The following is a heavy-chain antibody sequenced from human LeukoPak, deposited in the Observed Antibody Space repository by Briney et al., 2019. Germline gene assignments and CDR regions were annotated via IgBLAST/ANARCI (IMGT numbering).Heavy chain of an antibody. J-gene: IGHJ4*02. CDR2: ISTTGSTI. D-gene: IGHD4-17*01. Sequence: GGSLRLSCAASGLTFSGHEMNWVRQTPGKGLEWLSYISTTGSTIYYADSVKGRFTISRDNAKNSLYLQMNSLRAEDTAIYYCARADPYGDSTPDYWGQGTPVTVSS. CDR3: ARADPYGDSTPDY. CDR1: GLTFSGHE. V-gene: IGHV3-48*03.